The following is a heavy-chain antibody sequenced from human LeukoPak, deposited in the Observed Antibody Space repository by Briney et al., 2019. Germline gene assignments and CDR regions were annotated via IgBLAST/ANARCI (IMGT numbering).Heavy chain of an antibody. CDR1: GGSISSGGYS. J-gene: IGHJ4*02. D-gene: IGHD1-14*01. CDR3: ARSNHPRYYFDY. V-gene: IGHV4-30-2*01. CDR2: IYHSEST. Sequence: SQTLSLTCAVSGGSISSGGYSWSWIRQPPGKGLEWIGYIYHSESTYYNPSLKSRVTISVDRSKNQFSLKLSSVTAADTAVYYCARSNHPRYYFDYWGQGTLVTVSS.